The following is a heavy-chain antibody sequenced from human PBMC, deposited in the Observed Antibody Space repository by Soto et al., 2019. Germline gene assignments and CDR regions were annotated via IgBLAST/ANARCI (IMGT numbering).Heavy chain of an antibody. CDR1: GVSVSSGDYS. CDR2: IDRSGST. CDR3: ARDSGGNSDNYYGLDV. J-gene: IGHJ6*02. Sequence: QVQLQESGPGLVTPSQTLSLSCNVYGVSVSSGDYSWSWIRQHAGGALEWIGYIDRSGSTYYKPSLRGRVIMSVATSTNQIYLGLLSVTAADTAMYYCARDSGGNSDNYYGLDVWGHGTTVTVSS. V-gene: IGHV4-31*03. D-gene: IGHD1-1*01.